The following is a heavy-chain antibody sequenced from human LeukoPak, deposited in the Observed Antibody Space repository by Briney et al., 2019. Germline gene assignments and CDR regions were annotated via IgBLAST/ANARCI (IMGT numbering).Heavy chain of an antibody. D-gene: IGHD2-15*01. CDR2: ISSSGSTI. V-gene: IGHV3-48*03. Sequence: GGSLRLSCAASGFTFASYEMHWVREAPGKGLVWVSYISSSGSTILHADSVKGRFTISRDNAKNSLYLQMNSLRAEDTAVYYCARESQVVVVAATDYWGQGTLVTVSS. CDR1: GFTFASYE. J-gene: IGHJ4*02. CDR3: ARESQVVVVAATDY.